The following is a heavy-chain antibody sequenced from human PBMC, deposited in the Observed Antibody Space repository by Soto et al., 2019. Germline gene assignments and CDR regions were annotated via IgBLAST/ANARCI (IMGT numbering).Heavy chain of an antibody. CDR1: GFTFSSYA. Sequence: EAQLLESGGGLVQPGGSLVLSCAASGFTFSSYAMRWVRQAPGKGLEWVSSIRGGGNDAFYAVSVKGRFTISRNNSRNTLYLKMSSLRGNDTAISYCARSLFLASTDTEPFDYWGQGALVTVSS. J-gene: IGHJ4*02. CDR2: IRGGGNDA. V-gene: IGHV3-23*01. CDR3: ARSLFLASTDTEPFDY. D-gene: IGHD3-3*02.